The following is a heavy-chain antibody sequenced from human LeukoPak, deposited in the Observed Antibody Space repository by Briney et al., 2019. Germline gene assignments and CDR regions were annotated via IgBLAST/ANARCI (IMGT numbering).Heavy chain of an antibody. CDR1: GFTFSSYA. Sequence: PGGSLRLSCAASGFTFSSYAMHWVRQAPGKGLEWVAVISYDGSNKYYADSVKGRFTISRDNSKNTLYLQMNSLRAEDTAVYYCAKGASTSGKLLWFDPWGQGTLVTVSS. D-gene: IGHD2-2*01. CDR3: AKGASTSGKLLWFDP. V-gene: IGHV3-30-3*01. J-gene: IGHJ5*02. CDR2: ISYDGSNK.